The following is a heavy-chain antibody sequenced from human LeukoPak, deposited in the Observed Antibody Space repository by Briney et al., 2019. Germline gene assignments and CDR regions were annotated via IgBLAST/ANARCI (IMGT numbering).Heavy chain of an antibody. CDR1: GFTFSSYG. CDR2: IWYDGSNK. V-gene: IGHV3-33*01. Sequence: GGSLRLSCAASGFTFSSYGMHWVRQAPGKGLEWVAVIWYDGSNKYYADSVKGRFTISRDNSKNTLYLQMNSLRAEDTAVYYCARAAFGTVTTKYYYGMDVWGQGTTVTVSS. D-gene: IGHD4-17*01. CDR3: ARAAFGTVTTKYYYGMDV. J-gene: IGHJ6*02.